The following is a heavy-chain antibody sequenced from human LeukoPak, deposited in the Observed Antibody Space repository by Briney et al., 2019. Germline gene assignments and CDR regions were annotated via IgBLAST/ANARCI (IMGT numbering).Heavy chain of an antibody. Sequence: GRSLRLSCAASGFTSSSYGMHWVRQAPGKGLEWVAVIWYDGSNKYYADSVKGRFTISRDNSKNTLYLQMNSLRAEDTAVYYCARDSSGSGSPLDAFDIWGQGTMVTVSS. D-gene: IGHD3-10*01. CDR2: IWYDGSNK. J-gene: IGHJ3*02. CDR3: ARDSSGSGSPLDAFDI. V-gene: IGHV3-33*01. CDR1: GFTSSSYG.